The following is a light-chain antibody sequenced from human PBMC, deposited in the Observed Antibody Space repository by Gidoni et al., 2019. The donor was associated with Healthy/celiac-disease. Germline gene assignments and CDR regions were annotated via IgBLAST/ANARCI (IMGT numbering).Light chain of an antibody. CDR2: KES. Sequence: DSQRTQSPSTLSASVGDRVTITCRASQSISSWLAWYQQKQGNAPQLLLSKESRLESGVPSRFSGRVSVTEFTLTLSSLHPDSFATYYCQQYTSYSWTFGQGTKVEIK. CDR1: QSISSW. V-gene: IGKV1-5*03. CDR3: QQYTSYSWT. J-gene: IGKJ1*01.